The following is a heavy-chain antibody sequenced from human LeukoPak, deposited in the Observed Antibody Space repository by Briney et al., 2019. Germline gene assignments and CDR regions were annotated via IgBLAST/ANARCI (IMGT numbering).Heavy chain of an antibody. J-gene: IGHJ4*02. Sequence: SETLSLTCTVSGGFISSSSYYWGWIRQPPGKGLEWIGSIYYSGSTYYNPSLKSRVTISVDTSKNQFSLKLNSVTAADTAVYFCARESGSSGYLPFDYWGQGTLVTVSS. CDR3: ARESGSSGYLPFDY. D-gene: IGHD3-22*01. V-gene: IGHV4-39*07. CDR2: IYYSGST. CDR1: GGFISSSSYY.